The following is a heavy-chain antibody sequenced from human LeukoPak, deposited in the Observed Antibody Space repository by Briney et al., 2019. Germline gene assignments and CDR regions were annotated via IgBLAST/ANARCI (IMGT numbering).Heavy chain of an antibody. J-gene: IGHJ4*02. CDR2: ISGSGGST. CDR3: AKLLLSQDDY. D-gene: IGHD2-15*01. V-gene: IGHV3-23*01. CDR1: GFTFSNYG. Sequence: GGSLRLSCAASGFTFSNYGMSWVRQAPGKGLEWVSAISGSGGSTFYADSVKGRFTISRDNSKNTLYLQMNSLRGEDTAVYYCAKLLLSQDDYWGQGTLVTVSS.